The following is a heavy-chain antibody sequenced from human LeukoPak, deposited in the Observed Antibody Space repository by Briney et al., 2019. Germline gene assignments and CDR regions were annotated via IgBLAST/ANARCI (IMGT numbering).Heavy chain of an antibody. CDR1: GLTFSSYS. Sequence: HPGGSLRLSCGASGLTFSSYSMKWVRQAPGKGLEWVSYISSSGSTIYYADSVKGRFTISRDNAKNSLYLQMNSLRAEDTAVYYCARAVVVAATPGNWFDPWGQGTLVTVSS. J-gene: IGHJ5*02. V-gene: IGHV3-48*04. CDR2: ISSSGSTI. D-gene: IGHD2-15*01. CDR3: ARAVVVAATPGNWFDP.